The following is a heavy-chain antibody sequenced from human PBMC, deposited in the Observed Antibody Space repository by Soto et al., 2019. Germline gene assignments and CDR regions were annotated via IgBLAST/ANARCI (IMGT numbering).Heavy chain of an antibody. Sequence: SETLSLTCTVSGGSISSYYWSWIRQPPGKGLEWIGYIYYSGSTYYNPSLKSRVTISVDTSKNQFSLKLSSVTAADTAVYYCARGELRFWFDPWGQGTLVTVSS. CDR2: IYYSGST. CDR3: ARGELRFWFDP. D-gene: IGHD1-26*01. V-gene: IGHV4-59*12. CDR1: GGSISSYY. J-gene: IGHJ5*02.